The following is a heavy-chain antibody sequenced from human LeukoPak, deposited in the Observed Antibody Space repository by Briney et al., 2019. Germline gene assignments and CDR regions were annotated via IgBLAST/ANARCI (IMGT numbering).Heavy chain of an antibody. Sequence: PSETLSLTCDVSGYFVSSAYYWGWIRQSPGKGLEWIGNIYSTGSTYYNPSLQSRVTISVDASKNQFSLRPSSLTSADRAVYYCASRTTVTNALSFDFWGQGILVTVSS. V-gene: IGHV4-38-2*01. CDR1: GYFVSSAYY. CDR3: ASRTTVTNALSFDF. D-gene: IGHD4-11*01. CDR2: IYSTGST. J-gene: IGHJ4*02.